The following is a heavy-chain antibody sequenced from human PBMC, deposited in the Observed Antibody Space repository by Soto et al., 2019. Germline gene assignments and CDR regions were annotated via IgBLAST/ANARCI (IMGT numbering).Heavy chain of an antibody. Sequence: EVQLVESGGGLVQPGGSLRLSCVASGFTFSNYGMNWVRQAPGKGLEWVSHISSSSSTIYYAESVKGRFTISRDNAKNSLYLQMNSLRGEDTAVYYCASSFITTDGTTGWGQGTLVTVSS. CDR2: ISSSSSTI. CDR3: ASSFITTDGTTG. CDR1: GFTFSNYG. V-gene: IGHV3-48*01. J-gene: IGHJ4*02. D-gene: IGHD1-1*01.